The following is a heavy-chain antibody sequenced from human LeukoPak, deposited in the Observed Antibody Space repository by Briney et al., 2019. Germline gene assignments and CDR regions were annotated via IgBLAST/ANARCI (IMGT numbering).Heavy chain of an antibody. CDR2: IYSGGST. Sequence: GGSLRLSCAASGFTVSSNYMSWVRQAPGKGLEWVSVIYSGGSTYYADSVKGRFTISRDNSKNTLYLQMNSLRAEGTAVYYCARESRYYYDSSGYWDSPNDYWGQGTLVTVSS. D-gene: IGHD3-22*01. CDR3: ARESRYYYDSSGYWDSPNDY. J-gene: IGHJ4*02. CDR1: GFTVSSNY. V-gene: IGHV3-66*02.